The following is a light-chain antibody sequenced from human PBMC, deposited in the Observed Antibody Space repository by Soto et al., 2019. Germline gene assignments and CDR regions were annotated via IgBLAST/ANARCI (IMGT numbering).Light chain of an antibody. J-gene: IGKJ1*01. Sequence: IVLTQSPGTLSLSPGERATLSCRASQSISSSYLAWYQQKPGQAPRLLIYGASSRAVGIPDNFSGSGSGTDFTLTISRLEPEDCAVYYCQQYGTSPWTFGQGTKVEIK. CDR2: GAS. CDR3: QQYGTSPWT. V-gene: IGKV3-20*01. CDR1: QSISSSY.